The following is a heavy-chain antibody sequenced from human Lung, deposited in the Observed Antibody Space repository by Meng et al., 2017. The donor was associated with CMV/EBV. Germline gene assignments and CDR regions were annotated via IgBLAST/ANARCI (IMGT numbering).Heavy chain of an antibody. D-gene: IGHD3-3*01. Sequence: ASXXVSXKASGYSFTNHAIGWVRQAPGQGFKWLGWSSPNNGNVNYAQKFRGRITMTTDTSTTTAYLELRSLEPDDTALYYCGRHVTIFGKVLDNHDVFDVWXQGTXVTVSS. CDR1: GYSFTNHA. J-gene: IGHJ3*01. CDR2: SSPNNGNV. V-gene: IGHV1-18*01. CDR3: GRHVTIFGKVLDNHDVFDV.